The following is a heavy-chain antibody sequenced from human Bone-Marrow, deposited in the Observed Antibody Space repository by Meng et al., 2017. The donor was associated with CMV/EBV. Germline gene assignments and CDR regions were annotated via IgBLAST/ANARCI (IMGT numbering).Heavy chain of an antibody. D-gene: IGHD3-3*01. CDR2: ISGSGGST. CDR1: GFTFSSYW. Sequence: GGSLRLSCAASGFTFSSYWMSWVRQAPGKGLEWVSAISGSGGSTYYADSVKGRFTISRDNSKNTLYLQMNSLKTEDTAVYYCTTDYTYDFWSGYISLVDYWGQGTLVTVSS. J-gene: IGHJ4*02. V-gene: IGHV3-23*01. CDR3: TTDYTYDFWSGYISLVDY.